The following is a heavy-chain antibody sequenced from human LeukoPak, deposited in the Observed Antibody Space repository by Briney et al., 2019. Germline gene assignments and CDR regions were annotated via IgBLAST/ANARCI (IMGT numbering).Heavy chain of an antibody. V-gene: IGHV1-2*02. Sequence: GASVKVSCKASGFTFTDYYIHWVRQAPGQGPEWMGWINPKSGDRNYAQKFQGRVTMTRDTSINTGYMELSRLRSDDTAVYYCARRRRHDYWGQGTLVTVSS. CDR1: GFTFTDYY. J-gene: IGHJ4*02. CDR2: INPKSGDR. CDR3: ARRRRHDY.